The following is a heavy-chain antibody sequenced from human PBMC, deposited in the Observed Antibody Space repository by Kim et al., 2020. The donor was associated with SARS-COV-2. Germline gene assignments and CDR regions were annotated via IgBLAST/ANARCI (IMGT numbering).Heavy chain of an antibody. CDR1: GYTFTSYA. D-gene: IGHD4-17*01. CDR2: INTNTGNP. V-gene: IGHV7-4-1*02. CDR3: AREGTTVTTSSPAEYYYYGMDV. Sequence: ASVKVSCKASGYTFTSYAMNWVRQAPGQGLEWMGWINTNTGNPTYAQGFTGRFVFSLDTSVSTAYLQISSLKAEDTAVYYCAREGTTVTTSSPAEYYYYGMDVWGQGTTVTVSS. J-gene: IGHJ6*02.